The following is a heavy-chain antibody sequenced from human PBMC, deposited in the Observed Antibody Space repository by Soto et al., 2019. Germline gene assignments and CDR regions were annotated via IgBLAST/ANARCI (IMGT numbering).Heavy chain of an antibody. J-gene: IGHJ6*03. CDR1: GGSISGYS. CDR3: ARAENPFDQYCSSTSCYYYYMDV. D-gene: IGHD2-2*01. V-gene: IGHV4-59*08. CDR2: VHYSGST. Sequence: QVQLQESGPGLVKPSETLSLTCTVSGGSISGYSWSWIRQSPGKGLEWIGYVHYSGSTNYNPSLKSRVTISVDTSKNQFSLKLSSVTAADTAVYYCARAENPFDQYCSSTSCYYYYMDVWGKGTTVTVSS.